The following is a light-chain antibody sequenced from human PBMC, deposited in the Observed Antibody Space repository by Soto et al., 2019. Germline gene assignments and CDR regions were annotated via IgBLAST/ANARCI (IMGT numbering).Light chain of an antibody. J-gene: IGLJ3*02. CDR1: ISDVGGYNY. Sequence: SALTQPASVSGSPGQSITISCTGTISDVGGYNYVSWYQQHPGKAPKLMIYEVSNRLSGVSNRFSGSKSGNTASLTISGLQTEDEADYYCSSFTSSNTGVFGGGTKLTVL. V-gene: IGLV2-14*01. CDR3: SSFTSSNTGV. CDR2: EVS.